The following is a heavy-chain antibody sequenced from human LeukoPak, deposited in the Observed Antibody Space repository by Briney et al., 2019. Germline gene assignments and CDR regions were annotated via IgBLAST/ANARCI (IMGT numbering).Heavy chain of an antibody. Sequence: SETLSLTCAVYGGSFSGYYWSWIRQPPGKGLEWIGEINHSGSTNYNPSLKSRVTISVDTSKNQFSLKLTSVTAADTAVYYCAKANSYDSSGHYYEFGYWGQGTLVTVSS. D-gene: IGHD3-22*01. J-gene: IGHJ4*02. CDR2: INHSGST. CDR1: GGSFSGYY. V-gene: IGHV4-34*01. CDR3: AKANSYDSSGHYYEFGY.